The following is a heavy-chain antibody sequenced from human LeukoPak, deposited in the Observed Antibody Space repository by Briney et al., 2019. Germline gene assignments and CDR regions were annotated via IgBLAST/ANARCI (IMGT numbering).Heavy chain of an antibody. Sequence: PGGSLRLSCAASGFNVRDNYMSWVRQAPGKGLEWVSVLYSGGSTYYADSVKGRFTISRDNSKNTPYLQMNSLRAEDTAVYYCARDSAGNDYWGQGTLVTVSS. D-gene: IGHD6-13*01. J-gene: IGHJ4*02. CDR2: LYSGGST. V-gene: IGHV3-66*01. CDR3: ARDSAGNDY. CDR1: GFNVRDNY.